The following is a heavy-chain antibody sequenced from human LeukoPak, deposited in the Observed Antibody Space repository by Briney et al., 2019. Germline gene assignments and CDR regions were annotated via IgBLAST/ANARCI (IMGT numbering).Heavy chain of an antibody. Sequence: SETLSLTCTVSGGSISSYYWSWIRQPPGKGLEWIGYIYYSGSTNYNPSLKSRVTISVDTSKNQFSLKLGSVTAADTAVYYCARASRYYYEDYWGQGTLVTVSS. V-gene: IGHV4-59*01. J-gene: IGHJ4*02. CDR1: GGSISSYY. CDR2: IYYSGST. D-gene: IGHD3-22*01. CDR3: ARASRYYYEDY.